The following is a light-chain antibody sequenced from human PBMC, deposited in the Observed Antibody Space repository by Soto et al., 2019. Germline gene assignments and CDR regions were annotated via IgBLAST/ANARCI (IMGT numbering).Light chain of an antibody. J-gene: IGKJ4*01. V-gene: IGKV1-5*01. CDR1: QSVSSW. Sequence: DLQLTQSPSILSASVGDRVAITCRASQSVSSWLAWYQKKPGKAPKLLIYDASSLESGVPSKFIGSGSGTEFTLTIRSLQPDDFATYYCQQYNSYPLTFGGGTKVEIK. CDR2: DAS. CDR3: QQYNSYPLT.